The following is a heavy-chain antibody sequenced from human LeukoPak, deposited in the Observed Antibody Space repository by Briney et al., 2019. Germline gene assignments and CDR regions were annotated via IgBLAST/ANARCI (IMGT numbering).Heavy chain of an antibody. CDR1: SGSFSGYY. CDR3: AASEGYCSGGSCYYDDY. D-gene: IGHD2-15*01. V-gene: IGHV4-34*01. CDR2: INHSGST. J-gene: IGHJ4*02. Sequence: PSETLSLTCAVYSGSFSGYYWSWIRQPPGKGLEWIGEINHSGSTNYNPSLKSRVTISVDTSKNQFSLKLSSVTAADTAVYYCAASEGYCSGGSCYYDDYWGQGTLVTVSS.